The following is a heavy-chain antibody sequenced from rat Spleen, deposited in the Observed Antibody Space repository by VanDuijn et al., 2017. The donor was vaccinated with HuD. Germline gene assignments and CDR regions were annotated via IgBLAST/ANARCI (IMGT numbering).Heavy chain of an antibody. CDR1: GFSLTSYS. D-gene: IGHD1-11*01. Sequence: QVQLKESGPGLVQSSQTLSLTCTVSGFSLTSYSVSWVRQPSGKGPEWMGRMWYDGDTAYNSALKSRLSISRDTSKSQVFLKMNSLQTDDTAIYFCTRSYGGYTQHWFAYWGQGVMVTVSS. CDR3: TRSYGGYTQHWFAY. J-gene: IGHJ2*01. V-gene: IGHV2-63*01. CDR2: MWYDGDT.